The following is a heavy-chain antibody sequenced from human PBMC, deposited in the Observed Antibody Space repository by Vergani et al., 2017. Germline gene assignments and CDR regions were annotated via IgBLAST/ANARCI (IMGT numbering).Heavy chain of an antibody. J-gene: IGHJ6*02. Sequence: QVQLQESGPGLVKPSQTLSLTCTVSGGSISSGSYYWSWIRQPAGKGLEWIGRIYTSGSTNYNPSLKSRVTISVDTSKNQFSLKLSSVTAADTAVYYCARALIVWNDGVDVWGQGTTVTVSS. CDR1: GGSISSGSYY. V-gene: IGHV4-61*02. CDR3: ARALIVWNDGVDV. CDR2: IYTSGST. D-gene: IGHD1-1*01.